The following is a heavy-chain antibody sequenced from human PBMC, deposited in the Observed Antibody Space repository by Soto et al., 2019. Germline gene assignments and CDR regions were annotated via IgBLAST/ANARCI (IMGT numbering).Heavy chain of an antibody. Sequence: SSETLSLTCTVSGGSISSGGYYWSWIRQYPGKGLDWIGYIYFSGTTYYNPSLKSRVTISLDTSKNQFSLKLSSVTVADTAVYYCARVRGVGNWFDPWGQGTLVTVSS. J-gene: IGHJ5*02. CDR1: GGSISSGGYY. CDR2: IYFSGTT. CDR3: ARVRGVGNWFDP. V-gene: IGHV4-31*03. D-gene: IGHD1-26*01.